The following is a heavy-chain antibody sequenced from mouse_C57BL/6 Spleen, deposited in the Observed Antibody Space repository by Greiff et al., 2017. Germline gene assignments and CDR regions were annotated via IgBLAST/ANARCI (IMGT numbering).Heavy chain of an antibody. D-gene: IGHD3-2*02. J-gene: IGHJ3*01. CDR3: ALKTAHATAWFAY. CDR2: IHPSDSDT. Sequence: QVQLQQPGAELVKPGASVKVSCKASGYTFTSYWMHWVKQRPGQGLEWIGRIHPSDSDTNYNQKFKGKATLTVDKSSSTAYMQLSSLTSDDSAVYYCALKTAHATAWFAYWGQGTLVTVSA. V-gene: IGHV1-74*01. CDR1: GYTFTSYW.